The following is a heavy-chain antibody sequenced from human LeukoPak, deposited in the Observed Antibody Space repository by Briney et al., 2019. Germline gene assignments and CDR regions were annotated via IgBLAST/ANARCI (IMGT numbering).Heavy chain of an antibody. CDR2: IYYSGST. Sequence: PSETLSLTCAVSGGSISRGGYSWSWIRQPPGKGLEWIGYIYYSGSTNYNPSLKSRVTISVDTSKNQFSLKLSSVTAADTAVYYCARVYRGYDDYYYYYMDAWGKGTTVTVSS. J-gene: IGHJ6*03. CDR3: ARVYRGYDDYYYYYMDA. CDR1: GGSISRGGYS. D-gene: IGHD5-12*01. V-gene: IGHV4-61*08.